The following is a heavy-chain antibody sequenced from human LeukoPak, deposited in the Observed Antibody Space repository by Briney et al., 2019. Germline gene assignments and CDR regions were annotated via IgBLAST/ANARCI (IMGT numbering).Heavy chain of an antibody. CDR3: ARALRGWPLDY. V-gene: IGHV3-33*01. Sequence: PGGSLRLSCAASGFTFSTYTMHWVRQAPGKGLEWVAVIWSDGSNENYADSVKGRFTISRDNSKNTLYLQMDSLGAEETAVYYCARALRGWPLDYWGQGTLVTVSS. D-gene: IGHD6-19*01. J-gene: IGHJ4*02. CDR2: IWSDGSNE. CDR1: GFTFSTYT.